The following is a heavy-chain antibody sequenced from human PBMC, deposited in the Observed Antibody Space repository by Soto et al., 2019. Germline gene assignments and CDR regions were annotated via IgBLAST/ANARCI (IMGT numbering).Heavy chain of an antibody. V-gene: IGHV1-69*04. CDR3: ARDCSSTSCYFKANWLDP. CDR1: GGTFSSYT. J-gene: IGHJ5*02. CDR2: IIPILGIA. Sequence: GASVKVSCKASGGTFSSYTISWVRQAPGQGLEWMGRIIPILGIANYAQEFQGRVTITADKSTSTAYMELSSLRSEDTAVYYCARDCSSTSCYFKANWLDPWGQGTLVTVSS. D-gene: IGHD2-2*01.